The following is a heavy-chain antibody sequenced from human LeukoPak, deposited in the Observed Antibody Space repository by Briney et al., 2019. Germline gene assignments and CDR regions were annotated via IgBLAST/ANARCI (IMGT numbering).Heavy chain of an antibody. D-gene: IGHD4-17*01. CDR3: ARDPYGDYYYYGMDV. CDR1: GYTFISYG. CDR2: IIPIFGTA. J-gene: IGHJ6*02. V-gene: IGHV1-69*13. Sequence: ASVKVSCKASGYTFISYGINWVRQAPGQGLEWMGGIIPIFGTANYAQKFQGRVTITADESTSTAYMELSSLRSEDTAVYYCARDPYGDYYYYGMDVWGQGTTVTVSS.